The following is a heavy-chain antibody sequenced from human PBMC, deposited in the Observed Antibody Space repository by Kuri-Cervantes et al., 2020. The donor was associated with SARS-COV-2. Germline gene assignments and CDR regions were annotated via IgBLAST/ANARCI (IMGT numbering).Heavy chain of an antibody. CDR1: GFTFSSYA. J-gene: IGHJ6*03. CDR3: ARMGEPYYMDV. V-gene: IGHV3-64*01. D-gene: IGHD3-16*01. Sequence: GESLKISCAASGFTFSSYAMSWVRQAPGKGLEYVSAISSNGGSTYYANSVKGRFTISRDNSKNTLYLQTGSLRAEDMAVYYCARMGEPYYMDVWGKGTTVTVSS. CDR2: ISSNGGST.